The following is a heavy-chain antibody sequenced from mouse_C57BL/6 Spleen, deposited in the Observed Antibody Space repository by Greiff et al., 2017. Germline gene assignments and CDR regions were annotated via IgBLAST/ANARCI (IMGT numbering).Heavy chain of an antibody. J-gene: IGHJ2*01. CDR1: GYTFTSYG. Sequence: VQLQQSGAELARPGASVKLSCKASGYTFTSYGISWVKQRTGQGLEWIGEIYPRSGNTYYNEKFKGKATLTADKSSSTAYMELRSLTSEDSAVYFCARRSNYDSFDGWGQGTTLTVSS. V-gene: IGHV1-81*01. CDR2: IYPRSGNT. CDR3: ARRSNYDSFDG. D-gene: IGHD2-4*01.